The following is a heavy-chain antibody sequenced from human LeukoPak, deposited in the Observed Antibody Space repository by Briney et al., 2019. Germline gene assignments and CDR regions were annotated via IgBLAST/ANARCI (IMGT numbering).Heavy chain of an antibody. D-gene: IGHD2-2*01. J-gene: IGHJ4*02. CDR2: IIPIFGTA. CDR1: GGTFSSYA. V-gene: IGHV1-69*13. Sequence: SVKVSCKASGGTFSSYAISWVRQAPGQGLEWMGGIIPIFGTANYAQKFQGRVTITADESTSTAYMELSSLRSEDTAVYYCARDGAGPGCSSTSCYGSKSLDYWGQGTLVTDSS. CDR3: ARDGAGPGCSSTSCYGSKSLDY.